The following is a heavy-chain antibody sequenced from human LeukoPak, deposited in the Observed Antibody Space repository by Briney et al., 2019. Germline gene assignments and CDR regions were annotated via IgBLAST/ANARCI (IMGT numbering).Heavy chain of an antibody. J-gene: IGHJ3*02. CDR1: GGSISSYY. Sequence: PSETLSLTCTVSGGSISSYYWSWIRQPAGKGLEWIGRIYTSGSTNYNPSLKGRVTMSVDTSKNQFSLKLSSVTAADTAVYYCARDLLIRGWLFDAFDIWGQGTMVTVSS. V-gene: IGHV4-4*07. D-gene: IGHD3-9*01. CDR3: ARDLLIRGWLFDAFDI. CDR2: IYTSGST.